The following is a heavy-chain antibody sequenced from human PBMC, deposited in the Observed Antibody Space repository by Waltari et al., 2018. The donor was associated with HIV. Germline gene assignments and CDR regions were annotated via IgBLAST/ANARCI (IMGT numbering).Heavy chain of an antibody. V-gene: IGHV3-11*01. CDR3: ARVRQWLAFDF. CDR1: GFAFMDSY. D-gene: IGHD6-19*01. CDR2: ISRSGNRT. J-gene: IGHJ4*02. Sequence: QMQLVESGGRLVKPGGSLRPSCEAFGFAFMDSYMTWARQPPGKGLEVVAYISRSGNRTYYADSVRSRFNISKDNAAKLLYLQMDSLGVDDTATYYCARVRQWLAFDFWGQGNVVAVSS.